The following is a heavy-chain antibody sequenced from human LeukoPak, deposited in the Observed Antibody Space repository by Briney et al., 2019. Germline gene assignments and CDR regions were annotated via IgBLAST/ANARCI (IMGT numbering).Heavy chain of an antibody. Sequence: GGSLRLSCAASGFTFSDYYMTWIRQAPGKGLEWVSYISNGSTYTNYADSVKGRFTISRDNAKNSLYLQMTSLRAEDTAVYYCARDGGDDAFDIWGQGTMVTVSS. J-gene: IGHJ3*02. CDR2: ISNGSTYT. CDR3: ARDGGDDAFDI. D-gene: IGHD3-10*01. CDR1: GFTFSDYY. V-gene: IGHV3-11*05.